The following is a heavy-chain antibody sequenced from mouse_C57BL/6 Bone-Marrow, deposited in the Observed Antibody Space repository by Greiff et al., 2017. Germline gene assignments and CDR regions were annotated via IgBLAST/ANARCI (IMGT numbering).Heavy chain of an antibody. V-gene: IGHV1-69*01. CDR2: IDPSDSYT. D-gene: IGHD3-1*01. CDR3: AREQLGLQDWFAY. J-gene: IGHJ3*01. CDR1: GYTFTSYW. Sequence: QVQLQQPGAELVMPGASVKLSCKASGYTFTSYWMHWVKQRPGQGLEWIGEIDPSDSYTNYNQKFKGKSTLTVDKSSSTAYMQLSCLTSEDSAVYYCAREQLGLQDWFAYWGQGTLVTVSA.